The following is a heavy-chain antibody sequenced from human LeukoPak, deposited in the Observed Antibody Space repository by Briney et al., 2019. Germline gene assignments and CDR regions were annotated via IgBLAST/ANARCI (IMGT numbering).Heavy chain of an antibody. CDR1: GFTFSSYS. CDR2: ISSSSSYI. J-gene: IGHJ4*02. Sequence: TGGSLRLSCAASGFTFSSYSMNWVRQAPGKGLEWVSSISSSSSYIYYADSVKGRFTISRDNAKNSLYLQMNSLRAEDTAVYYCARDRDIVVVPAAPFDYWGQGTLVTVSS. D-gene: IGHD2-2*01. V-gene: IGHV3-21*01. CDR3: ARDRDIVVVPAAPFDY.